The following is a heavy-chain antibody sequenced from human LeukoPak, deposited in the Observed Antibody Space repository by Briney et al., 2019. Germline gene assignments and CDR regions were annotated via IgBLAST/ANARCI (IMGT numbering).Heavy chain of an antibody. CDR1: GYTFTSYG. J-gene: IGHJ5*02. Sequence: RASVKVSCKASGYTFTSYGISWVRQAPGQGLEWMGIINPSGGSTSYAQKFQGRVTMTRDMSTSTDYMELSSLRSEDTAVYYCARDNSVEDTAWWFDPWGQGTLVTVSS. CDR3: ARDNSVEDTAWWFDP. D-gene: IGHD4-23*01. CDR2: INPSGGST. V-gene: IGHV1-46*01.